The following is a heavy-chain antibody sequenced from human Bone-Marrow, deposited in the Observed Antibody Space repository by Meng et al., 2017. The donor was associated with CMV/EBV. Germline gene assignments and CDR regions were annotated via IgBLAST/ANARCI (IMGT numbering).Heavy chain of an antibody. CDR3: ARTQIAVEAGGRKTTYYYYGLDV. Sequence: ASVKVSCKASGYTFTTYDINWVRQAPGQGLEWMGWMNANSGNTGYAQKFQGRVSMTRDTSISTAYMELSSLRSEDTAVYYCARTQIAVEAGGRKTTYYYYGLDVWGQGTTVTVS. J-gene: IGHJ6*02. CDR1: GYTFTTYD. D-gene: IGHD6-13*01. V-gene: IGHV1-8*02. CDR2: MNANSGNT.